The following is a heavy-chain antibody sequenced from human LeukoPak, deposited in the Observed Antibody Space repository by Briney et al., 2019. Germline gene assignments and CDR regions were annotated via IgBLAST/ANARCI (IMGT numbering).Heavy chain of an antibody. J-gene: IGHJ4*01. V-gene: IGHV4-34*01. Sequence: SETLSLTCAVYGGSFSGYCWSWIRQPPGKGLEWIGEINHSGSTNYNPSLKSRVTISVDTSKNQFSLKLSSVTAADTAVYYCARGLNRFYWGHGTLVTVSS. CDR3: ARGLNRFY. CDR2: INHSGST. CDR1: GGSFSGYC.